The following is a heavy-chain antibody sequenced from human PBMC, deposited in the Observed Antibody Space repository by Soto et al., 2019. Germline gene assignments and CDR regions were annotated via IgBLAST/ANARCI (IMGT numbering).Heavy chain of an antibody. Sequence: QVHLVESGGAVVQPGRSLRFSCAVSGFTFDDYGMNWVRQPPGKGLEWVASIWYDGTKSYYGESVEGRFSIARDNSKDTLYLQMNSLRAEDTAVYYCARTNDAYGGAFDFWGRGTTVTVSA. CDR3: ARTNDAYGGAFDF. J-gene: IGHJ3*01. CDR1: GFTFDDYG. CDR2: IWYDGTKS. D-gene: IGHD3-16*01. V-gene: IGHV3-33*01.